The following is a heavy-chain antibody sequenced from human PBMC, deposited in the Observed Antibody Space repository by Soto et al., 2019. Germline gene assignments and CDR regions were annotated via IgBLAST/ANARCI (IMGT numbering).Heavy chain of an antibody. CDR2: IYYSGST. Sequence: QVHLQESGPGLVKPSETLSLTCTVSGGSISSYYWSWIRHPPGKGLEWIGYIYYSGSTSYNPSLKSRVTISADTSKNQVSLNLNSVTAADTAVYYCARAPGASRFKFDSWGQGTLVAVSS. CDR1: GGSISSYY. V-gene: IGHV4-59*01. D-gene: IGHD2-2*01. J-gene: IGHJ4*02. CDR3: ARAPGASRFKFDS.